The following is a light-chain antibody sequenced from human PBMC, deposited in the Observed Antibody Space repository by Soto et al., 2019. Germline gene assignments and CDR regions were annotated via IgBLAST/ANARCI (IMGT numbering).Light chain of an antibody. CDR2: GAS. CDR1: QNVSSSY. Sequence: EIVLTQSPGTLSLSPGERATLSCRASQNVSSSYLAWYQQKPGQAPRLLIYGASSRATGIPDRFSGSGSGTDFTLTISRLEPEDFPVYYCQQYDSSPLTFGGGTKVEIK. CDR3: QQYDSSPLT. J-gene: IGKJ4*01. V-gene: IGKV3-20*01.